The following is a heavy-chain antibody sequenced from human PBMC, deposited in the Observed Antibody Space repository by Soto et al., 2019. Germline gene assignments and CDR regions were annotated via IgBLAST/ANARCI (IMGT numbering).Heavy chain of an antibody. CDR3: AHRRIAAAINAFDI. Sequence: GSCPTLVNPTQTLTLTCTFSGFPLSTSGVGVGWIRQPPGKALEWLALIYWDDDKRYSPSLKSRLTITKDTSKNQVVLTMTNMDPVDTATYYCAHRRIAAAINAFDIWGQGTMVTVSS. V-gene: IGHV2-5*02. CDR1: GFPLSTSGVG. J-gene: IGHJ3*02. CDR2: IYWDDDK. D-gene: IGHD6-13*01.